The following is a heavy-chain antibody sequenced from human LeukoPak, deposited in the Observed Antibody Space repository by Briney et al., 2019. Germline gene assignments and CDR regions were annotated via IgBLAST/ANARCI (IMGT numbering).Heavy chain of an antibody. CDR3: ARDRIMITFGDPPDAFDI. J-gene: IGHJ3*02. CDR2: MNPNSGNT. D-gene: IGHD3-16*01. CDR1: EYTFTSYD. V-gene: IGHV1-8*01. Sequence: GASVKVSCKASEYTFTSYDINWVRQATGQGLEWMGWMNPNSGNTGYAQKFQGRVTMTRDTSTSTVYMELSSLRSEDTAVYYCARDRIMITFGDPPDAFDIWGQGTMVTVSS.